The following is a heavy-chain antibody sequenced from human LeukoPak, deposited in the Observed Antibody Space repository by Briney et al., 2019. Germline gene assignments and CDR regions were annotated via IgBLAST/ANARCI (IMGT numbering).Heavy chain of an antibody. V-gene: IGHV3-15*01. CDR1: GFTFSSYW. CDR3: TTGEGRFDY. D-gene: IGHD2-15*01. J-gene: IGHJ4*02. Sequence: GGSLRLSCAASGFTFSSYWMTWVRQAPGKGLEWVGRIKSKTDGGTTDYAAPVQGRFTISRDDSKNTLYLEMNSLKTEDTAVYYCTTGEGRFDYWGQGTLVTVSS. CDR2: IKSKTDGGTT.